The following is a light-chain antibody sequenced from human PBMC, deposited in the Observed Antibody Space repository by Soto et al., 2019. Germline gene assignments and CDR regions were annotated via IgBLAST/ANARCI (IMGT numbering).Light chain of an antibody. J-gene: IGKJ4*01. CDR3: QQRSNWPLT. V-gene: IGKV3-11*01. CDR1: QSVSSF. CDR2: DAS. Sequence: EIVLTQSPATLSLSTGERATLSCRASQSVSSFLAWYQQKPGQAPRLLIYDASNKATGIPARFSGSGSGTDFTLTINSLEPEDFAVYYCQQRSNWPLTFGGGTKVDIK.